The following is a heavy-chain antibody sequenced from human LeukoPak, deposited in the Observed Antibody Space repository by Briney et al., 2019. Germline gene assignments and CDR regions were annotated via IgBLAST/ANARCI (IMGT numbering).Heavy chain of an antibody. CDR2: NLDGRA. V-gene: IGHV3-66*01. CDR3: ARDAETSLAN. Sequence: GGSLRLSCAASGFTFSSYAMHWVRQAPGKGLEWVTVNLDGRADYADSVKGRFTISSDNSKNTVYLQMNSLKDEDTAVYYCARDAETSLANWGQGTLVTVSP. CDR1: GFTFSSYA. J-gene: IGHJ4*02. D-gene: IGHD5-24*01.